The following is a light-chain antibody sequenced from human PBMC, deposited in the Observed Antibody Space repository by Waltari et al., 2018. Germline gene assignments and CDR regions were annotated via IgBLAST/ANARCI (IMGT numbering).Light chain of an antibody. CDR2: YNSDSEK. J-gene: IGLJ3*02. V-gene: IGLV5-37*01. CDR3: MFWPSNVWV. Sequence: LTCTLPSDINVGDFIIYWYQQKPGSPPRFLLYYNSDSEKAQGSGVPSRFSGSKDASANAGILLISGLQSEDEADYYCMFWPSNVWVFGGGTKLTVL. CDR1: SDINVGDFI.